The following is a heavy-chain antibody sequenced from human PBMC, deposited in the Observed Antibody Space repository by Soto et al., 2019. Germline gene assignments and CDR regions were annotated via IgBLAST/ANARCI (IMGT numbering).Heavy chain of an antibody. CDR2: LNRDGGTI. V-gene: IGHV3-74*01. CDR3: SKAGTYRLDY. Sequence: EVQLVESGGTLVQPGGSLRLSCAASAFSFSTSWMHWVRQAPGEGLVWVSRLNRDGGTINYADSVKGRFTIARDNAKNTLYLQRNILRVEEAAVYLWSKAGTYRLDYLGRGTLVTVS. D-gene: IGHD1-1*01. J-gene: IGHJ4*02. CDR1: AFSFSTSW.